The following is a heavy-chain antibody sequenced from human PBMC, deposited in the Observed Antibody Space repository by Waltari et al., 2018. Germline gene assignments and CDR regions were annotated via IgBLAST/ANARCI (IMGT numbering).Heavy chain of an antibody. D-gene: IGHD3-22*01. J-gene: IGHJ4*02. CDR1: GYTFTAYY. CDR2: INPNSGGT. CDR3: ALYDSSGYYHSFDY. Sequence: QVQLVQSGAEVKKPGASVKVSCKASGYTFTAYYMPWVRQAPGQGLEWMGWINPNSGGTNYAQKFQGRVTMTRDTSISTAYMELSRLRSDDTAVYYCALYDSSGYYHSFDYWGQGTLVTVSS. V-gene: IGHV1-2*02.